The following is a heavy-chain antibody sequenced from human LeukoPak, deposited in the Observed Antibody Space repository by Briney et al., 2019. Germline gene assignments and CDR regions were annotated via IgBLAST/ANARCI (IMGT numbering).Heavy chain of an antibody. CDR3: ATEGDYYDSSGYLRVDY. D-gene: IGHD3-22*01. CDR2: ISSSSSYI. Sequence: GGSLRLSCAASGFTFSSYEMNWVRQAPGKGLEWVSSISSSSSYIYYADSVKGRFTISRDNAKNSLYLQMNSLRAEDTAVYYCATEGDYYDSSGYLRVDYWGQGTLVTVSS. V-gene: IGHV3-21*01. J-gene: IGHJ4*02. CDR1: GFTFSSYE.